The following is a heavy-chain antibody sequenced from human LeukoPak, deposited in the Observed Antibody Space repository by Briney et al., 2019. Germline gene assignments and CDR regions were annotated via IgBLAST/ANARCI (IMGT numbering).Heavy chain of an antibody. CDR2: ISAYNGNT. Sequence: ASVKVSCKASGYTFTSYGISWVRQAPGQGLEWMGLISAYNGNTNYAQKLQGRVTMTTDTSTSTAYMELRSLRSDDTAVYYCARDPPLPAAHPQMKYYYYGMDVWGQGTTVTVSS. D-gene: IGHD2-2*01. CDR3: ARDPPLPAAHPQMKYYYYGMDV. CDR1: GYTFTSYG. J-gene: IGHJ6*02. V-gene: IGHV1-18*01.